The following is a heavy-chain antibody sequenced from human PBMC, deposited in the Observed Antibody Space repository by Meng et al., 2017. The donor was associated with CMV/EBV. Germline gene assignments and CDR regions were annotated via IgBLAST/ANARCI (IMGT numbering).Heavy chain of an antibody. CDR2: INHSGST. V-gene: IGHV4-34*01. CDR1: SFSGYY. D-gene: IGHD2-2*02. CDR3: ARSPPGYCSSTSCYRLDY. Sequence: SFSGYYWSSIRQPPGTGLEWIGQINHSGSTNYNPSLKSRVTISVDTSKNQFSLKLSSVTAADTAVYYCARSPPGYCSSTSCYRLDYWGQGTLVTVSS. J-gene: IGHJ4*02.